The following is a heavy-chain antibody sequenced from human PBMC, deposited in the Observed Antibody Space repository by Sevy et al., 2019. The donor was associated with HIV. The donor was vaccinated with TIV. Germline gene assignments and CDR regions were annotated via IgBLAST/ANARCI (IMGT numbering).Heavy chain of an antibody. CDR3: AKDSRVYSSSHFDY. D-gene: IGHD6-13*01. J-gene: IGHJ4*02. Sequence: GGSLRLSCAASGFTFSDYYMTWIRQAPGKGLEWVSYISSGSTYINYADSVKGRFTISRDNAKNSLYLQMNSLRAEDTAVYYCAKDSRVYSSSHFDYWGQGILVTVSS. V-gene: IGHV3-11*06. CDR1: GFTFSDYY. CDR2: ISSGSTYI.